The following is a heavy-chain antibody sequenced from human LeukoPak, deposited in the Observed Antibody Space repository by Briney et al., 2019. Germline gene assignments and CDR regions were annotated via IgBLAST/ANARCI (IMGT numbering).Heavy chain of an antibody. Sequence: PGGSLRLSCAASGFTFSDYYMSWIRQAPGKGLEWVSYISSSGSTIYYADSVKGRFTISRDNSKSTLYLQMNSLRAEDTAVYYCAKDRGSLVVDYWGQGTLVTVSS. V-gene: IGHV3-11*04. CDR1: GFTFSDYY. D-gene: IGHD1-26*01. CDR2: ISSSGSTI. CDR3: AKDRGSLVVDY. J-gene: IGHJ4*02.